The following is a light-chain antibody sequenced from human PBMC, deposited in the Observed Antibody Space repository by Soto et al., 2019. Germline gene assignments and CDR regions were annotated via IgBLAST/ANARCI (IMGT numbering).Light chain of an antibody. CDR2: AAT. Sequence: EIQLTQSPSALCASVADTVTITCRASKTIDTYVNGYQHTPGTENQVLIYAATYLQNGVPSRFSGTGSGADFTLTSSSLQPEDFATDGCQQKFNFPRTFGQGTKVENK. CDR1: KTIDTY. CDR3: QQKFNFPRT. V-gene: IGKV1-39*01. J-gene: IGKJ1*01.